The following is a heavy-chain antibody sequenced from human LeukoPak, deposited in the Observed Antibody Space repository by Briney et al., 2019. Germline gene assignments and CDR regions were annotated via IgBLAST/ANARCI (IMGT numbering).Heavy chain of an antibody. J-gene: IGHJ4*02. V-gene: IGHV3-23*01. CDR1: GFTFSSFA. CDR3: AKGPFFYYDASGYNYFDC. Sequence: GGSLRLSCAGAGFTFSSFAMSWVRQAPGKGLEWVSAISGSGGMTYSADSVKGRFTISRDNSKNTLYVQMNSLRAEDTAIYYCAKGPFFYYDASGYNYFDCWGPGALVTASS. D-gene: IGHD3-22*01. CDR2: ISGSGGMT.